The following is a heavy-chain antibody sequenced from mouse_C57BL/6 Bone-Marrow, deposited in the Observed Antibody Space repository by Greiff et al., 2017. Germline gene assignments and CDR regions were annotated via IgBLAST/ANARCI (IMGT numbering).Heavy chain of an antibody. CDR3: TVPIYDGYDD. D-gene: IGHD2-2*01. V-gene: IGHV1-15*01. CDR2: IDPETGGT. J-gene: IGHJ4*01. Sequence: QVQLQQSGAELVRPGASVTLSCKASGYTFTDYEMHWVKQTPVHGLEWIGTIDPETGGTAYNQKFKGKAILTADKSSSTAYMELRSLTSEDSAVYYCTVPIYDGYDDGGQGTAVTVSA. CDR1: GYTFTDYE.